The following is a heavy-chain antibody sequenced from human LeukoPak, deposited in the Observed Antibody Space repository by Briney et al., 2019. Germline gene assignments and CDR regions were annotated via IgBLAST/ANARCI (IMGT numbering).Heavy chain of an antibody. CDR2: INHSGST. J-gene: IGHJ6*02. V-gene: IGHV4-34*01. Sequence: SETLSLTCAVYGVSFSGYYWSWIRQPPGKGLEWIGEINHSGSTNYNPSLKSRVTISVDTSKNQFSPKLSSVTAADTAVYYCARGPPRRYGMDVWGQGTTVTVSS. CDR1: GVSFSGYY. CDR3: ARGPPRRYGMDV.